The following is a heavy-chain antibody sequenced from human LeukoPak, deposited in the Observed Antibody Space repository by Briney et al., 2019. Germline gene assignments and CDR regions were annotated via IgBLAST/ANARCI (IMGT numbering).Heavy chain of an antibody. CDR3: AKCPTSEYWYLDL. CDR1: GYSISSGYY. D-gene: IGHD1-14*01. CDR2: IYHSGST. J-gene: IGHJ2*01. V-gene: IGHV4-38-2*02. Sequence: SETLSLTCTVSGYSISSGYYWGWIRQPPGKGLEWIGNIYHSGSTYYNPSLKSRVTISVDTSKNQFSLKLTSVTAADAAVYYCAKCPTSEYWYLDLWGRGTLVTVSS.